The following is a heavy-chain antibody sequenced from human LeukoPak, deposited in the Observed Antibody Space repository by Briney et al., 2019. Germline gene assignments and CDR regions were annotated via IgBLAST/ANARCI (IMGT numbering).Heavy chain of an antibody. J-gene: IGHJ4*02. CDR3: AREVSSGYYTGLCY. Sequence: ASVKVSFKASGYTFTGYYVHWVRQAPGQGLEWMGWINPNSGGTNYAQKFQGRVTMTRDTSISTAYMELSRLRSDDTAVYYCAREVSSGYYTGLCYWGQGTLVTVSS. D-gene: IGHD6-19*01. CDR1: GYTFTGYY. CDR2: INPNSGGT. V-gene: IGHV1-2*02.